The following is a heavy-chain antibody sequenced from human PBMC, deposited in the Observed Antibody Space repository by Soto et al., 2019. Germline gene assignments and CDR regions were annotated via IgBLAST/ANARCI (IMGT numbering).Heavy chain of an antibody. CDR1: GGSISSYY. V-gene: IGHV4-59*01. CDR2: IYYSGST. J-gene: IGHJ4*02. Sequence: SETLSLTCTVSGGSISSYYWSWIRQPPGKGLEWIGYIYYSGSTNYNPSLKSRVTISVDTSKNQFSLKLSSVTAADTAVYYCASIYCGGDCYFGYWGQGTLVTVSS. CDR3: ASIYCGGDCYFGY. D-gene: IGHD2-21*02.